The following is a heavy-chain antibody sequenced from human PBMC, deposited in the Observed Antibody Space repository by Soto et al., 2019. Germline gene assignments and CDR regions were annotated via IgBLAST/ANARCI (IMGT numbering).Heavy chain of an antibody. CDR3: ARAVHSSGPDY. CDR1: GGTFSSYT. CDR2: IIPILGIA. V-gene: IGHV1-69*02. J-gene: IGHJ4*02. D-gene: IGHD3-22*01. Sequence: QVQLVQSGAEVKKPGSSVKVSCKASGGTFSSYTISWVRQAPGQGLEWMGRIIPILGIANYAQKFQGRVTXTXXKTPSTAYLELSSLRSEDTAVYYCARAVHSSGPDYWGQGTLVTVSS.